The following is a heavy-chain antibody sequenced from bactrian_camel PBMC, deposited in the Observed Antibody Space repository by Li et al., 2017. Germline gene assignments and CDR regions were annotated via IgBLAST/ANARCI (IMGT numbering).Heavy chain of an antibody. CDR2: LYSVSGIT. Sequence: HVQLVESGGGLVQPGGSLSLSCATRGYTRRSGCLAWFRQVPGKAREGVAALYSVSGITQYADSVKGRFTISKDNAKNTLYLQMNNLKPEDTAMYYCAEAPYRDGFSTKCRGQGTQVTVS. J-gene: IGHJ4*01. CDR1: GYTRRSGC. V-gene: IGHV3S1*01. D-gene: IGHD4*01. CDR3: AEAPYRDGFSTKC.